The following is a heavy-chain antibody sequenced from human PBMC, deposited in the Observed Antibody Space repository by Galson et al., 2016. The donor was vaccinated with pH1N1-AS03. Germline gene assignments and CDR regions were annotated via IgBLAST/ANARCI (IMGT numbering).Heavy chain of an antibody. CDR3: ARDRSTSYYGAPDY. V-gene: IGHV1-18*04. CDR2: VTVSSGIT. Sequence: SVKVSCKASGYAFKNYGISWIRQAPGQGLEWMGRVTVSSGITNYAQKVQGRVTMTTDTSTNTAYMELRSLTSDDTAVYYCARDRSTSYYGAPDYWDHGTLVTVSS. J-gene: IGHJ4*01. CDR1: GYAFKNYG. D-gene: IGHD3-10*01.